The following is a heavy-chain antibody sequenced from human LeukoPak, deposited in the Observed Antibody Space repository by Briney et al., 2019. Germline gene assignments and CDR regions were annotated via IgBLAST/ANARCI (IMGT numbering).Heavy chain of an antibody. CDR1: GYTFTSYY. CDR3: ARDPTVTKYGNWFDP. V-gene: IGHV1-46*01. Sequence: GASVKVSCKASGYTFTSYYMHWVRQAPGQGLEWMGIINPSGGSTSYAQKFQGRVTMTRDTSTSTVYMELRSLRSDDTAVYYCARDPTVTKYGNWFDPWGQGTLVTVSS. D-gene: IGHD4-17*01. CDR2: INPSGGST. J-gene: IGHJ5*02.